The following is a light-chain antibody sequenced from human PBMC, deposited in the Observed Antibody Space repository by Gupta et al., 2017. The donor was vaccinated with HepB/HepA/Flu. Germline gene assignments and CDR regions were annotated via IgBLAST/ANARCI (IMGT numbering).Light chain of an antibody. V-gene: IGLV1-40*01. CDR2: ANS. CDR3: HCHDSSLGRSEL. J-gene: IGLJ2*01. Sequence: QSVLTQPPSVSGAPGQRVIISCTGSSSNIGAGYDVHWYQQLPGTAPKLLIYANSNRPSGVPDRFSGSKSGTSASLAITGLQAEDEADYYCHCHDSSLGRSELFGGGTKLTVL. CDR1: SSNIGAGYD.